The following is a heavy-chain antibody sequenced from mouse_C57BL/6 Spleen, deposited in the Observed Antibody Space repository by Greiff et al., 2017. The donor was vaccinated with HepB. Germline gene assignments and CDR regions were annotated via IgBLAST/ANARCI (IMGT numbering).Heavy chain of an antibody. CDR2: IHPNSGST. D-gene: IGHD1-1*01. CDR1: GYTFTSYW. V-gene: IGHV1-64*01. J-gene: IGHJ4*01. Sequence: VQLQQPGAELVKPGASVKLSCKASGYTFTSYWMHWVKQRPGQGLEWIGMIHPNSGSTNYNEKFKSKATLTVDKSSSTAYMQLSSLTSEDSAVYYCARVKYYYGSSYYYAMDYWGQGTSVTVSS. CDR3: ARVKYYYGSSYYYAMDY.